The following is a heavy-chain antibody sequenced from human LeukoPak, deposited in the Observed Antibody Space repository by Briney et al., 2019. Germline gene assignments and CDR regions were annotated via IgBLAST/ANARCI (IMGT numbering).Heavy chain of an antibody. Sequence: KTSGTLSLTCAVSGGSISSGNWWSWVRQPPGKGLEWIGEIYHSGITNYNPSLKSRVTISVDTSKNQFSLKLSSVTAADTAVYYCAREGDAGGYFDYWGQGTLVTVSS. V-gene: IGHV4-4*02. CDR3: AREGDAGGYFDY. D-gene: IGHD2-21*01. CDR2: IYHSGIT. J-gene: IGHJ4*02. CDR1: GGSISSGNW.